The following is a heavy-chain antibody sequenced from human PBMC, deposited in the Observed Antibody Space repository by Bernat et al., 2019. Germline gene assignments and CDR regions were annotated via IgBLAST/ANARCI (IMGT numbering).Heavy chain of an antibody. CDR3: AKDRGGSYYYYYGMDV. J-gene: IGHJ6*02. Sequence: VQLVESGGGVVQPGRSLRLSCAASGFTFSSYGMHWVRQAPGKGLEWVAVISYDGSNKYYADSVKGRFTISRDNSKNTLYLQMNSLRAEDTAVYYCAKDRGGSYYYYYGMDVWGQGTTVTVSS. CDR1: GFTFSSYG. V-gene: IGHV3-30*18. CDR2: ISYDGSNK. D-gene: IGHD3-16*01.